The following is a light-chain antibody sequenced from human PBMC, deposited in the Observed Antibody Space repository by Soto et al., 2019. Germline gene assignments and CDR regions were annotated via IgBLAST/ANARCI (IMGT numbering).Light chain of an antibody. Sequence: EIVMTQSPATLSVSPLERATVSCRASRSVSSNLAWYQQKPGQAPRLLIYGASTRATGIPERFSGSGSGTDFTLTISRLEPEDFAVYHCHQYGSAPRTFGEGTKVDIK. CDR1: RSVSSN. CDR2: GAS. J-gene: IGKJ1*01. V-gene: IGKV3-20*01. CDR3: HQYGSAPRT.